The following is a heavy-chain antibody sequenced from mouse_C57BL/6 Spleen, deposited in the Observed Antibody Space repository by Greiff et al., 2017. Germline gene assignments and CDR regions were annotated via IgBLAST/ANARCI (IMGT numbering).Heavy chain of an antibody. CDR2: ISSGSSTI. CDR3: ARQDYGAMDY. J-gene: IGHJ4*01. D-gene: IGHD2-4*01. Sequence: EVQLVESGGDLVKPGGSLKLSCAASGFTFSDYGMHWVRQAPEKGLEWVAYISSGSSTIYYADTVKGRFTISRDNAKNTLFLQMTSLRSEDTAMYYCARQDYGAMDYWGQGTSVTVSS. V-gene: IGHV5-17*01. CDR1: GFTFSDYG.